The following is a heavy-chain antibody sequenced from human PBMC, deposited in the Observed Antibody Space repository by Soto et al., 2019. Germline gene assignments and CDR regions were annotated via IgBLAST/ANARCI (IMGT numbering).Heavy chain of an antibody. D-gene: IGHD2-15*01. CDR3: ARDDSAAGSIYYYYYGMDV. V-gene: IGHV4-4*07. CDR1: GGSISSYY. Sequence: PSETLSLTCTVSGGSISSYYWSWIRQPAGEGLEWIGRIYTSGSTNYNPSLKSRVTMSVDTSKNQFSLKLSSVTAADTAVYYCARDDSAAGSIYYYYYGMDVWGQGTTVTVSS. CDR2: IYTSGST. J-gene: IGHJ6*02.